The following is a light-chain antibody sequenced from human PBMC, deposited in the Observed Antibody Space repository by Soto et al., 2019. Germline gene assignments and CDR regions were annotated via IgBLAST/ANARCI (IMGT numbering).Light chain of an antibody. CDR3: QSYDSSLSGVV. CDR1: GSNFGAGKD. V-gene: IGLV1-40*01. Sequence: QSVLTQPPSVSGAPGQRVPFSATGTGSNFGAGKDDPCSQQLQGTAPKLLIYVTTNRPSGVPDRFSGSKSGTSASLAITGLQAEDEADYYCQSYDSSLSGVVFGGGTKLTVL. J-gene: IGLJ2*01. CDR2: VTT.